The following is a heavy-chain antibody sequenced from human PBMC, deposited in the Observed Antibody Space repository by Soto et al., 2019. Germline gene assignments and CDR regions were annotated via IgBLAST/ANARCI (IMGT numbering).Heavy chain of an antibody. CDR2: INHSATT. J-gene: IGHJ6*02. V-gene: IGHV4-34*01. CDR3: VRVRAVTNTFYNHYGMDV. D-gene: IGHD4-17*01. CDR1: GGSFNSYF. Sequence: QVQLQQWGAGLLKPSETLSLTCAVYGGSFNSYFWSWIRQPPGKGLEWIGEINHSATTNYNPSLKSRVTISVDTSKKQLSLKLSSVAAADTATYYCVRVRAVTNTFYNHYGMDVWGQGTTVTVSS.